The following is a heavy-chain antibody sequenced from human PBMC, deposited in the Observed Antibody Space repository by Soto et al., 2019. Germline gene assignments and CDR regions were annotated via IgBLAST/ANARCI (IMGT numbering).Heavy chain of an antibody. D-gene: IGHD6-13*01. CDR3: AKGGSDSSAPFDY. Sequence: GVLRLSCAASGFTFSSYAMSWVRQAPGKGLEWVSAISGSGGSTYYADSVKGRFTISRDNSKNTLYLQMNSLRAEDTAVYYCAKGGSDSSAPFDYWGQGTLVTVSS. CDR1: GFTFSSYA. J-gene: IGHJ4*02. CDR2: ISGSGGST. V-gene: IGHV3-23*01.